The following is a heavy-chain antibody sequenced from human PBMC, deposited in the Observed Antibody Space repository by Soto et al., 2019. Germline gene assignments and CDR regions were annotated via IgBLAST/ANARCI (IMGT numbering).Heavy chain of an antibody. D-gene: IGHD5-12*01. CDR1: GFTFSSYG. Sequence: QVQLVESGGGVVQPGRSLRLSCAASGFTFSSYGMHWVRQAPGKVLEWVAVISDDGSNKYYADSVKGRFTISRDNSKNTLYLQMNRLRAEDTAVYYCAKGKIIVATEIDYWGQGTLVTVSS. J-gene: IGHJ4*02. CDR2: ISDDGSNK. CDR3: AKGKIIVATEIDY. V-gene: IGHV3-30*18.